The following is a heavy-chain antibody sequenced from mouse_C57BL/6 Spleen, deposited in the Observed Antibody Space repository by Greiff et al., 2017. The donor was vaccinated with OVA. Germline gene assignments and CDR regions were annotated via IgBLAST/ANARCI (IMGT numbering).Heavy chain of an antibody. CDR3: ARRLGRENYFDY. CDR1: GYTFTSYW. Sequence: VQLQQPGAELVMPGASVKLSCKASGYTFTSYWMHWVKQRPGQGLEWIGEIDPSDSYTNYNQKFKGKSTLTVDKSSSTAYMQLSSLTSEDSAVYYCARRLGRENYFDYWGQGTTLTVSS. V-gene: IGHV1-69*01. D-gene: IGHD4-1*01. CDR2: IDPSDSYT. J-gene: IGHJ2*01.